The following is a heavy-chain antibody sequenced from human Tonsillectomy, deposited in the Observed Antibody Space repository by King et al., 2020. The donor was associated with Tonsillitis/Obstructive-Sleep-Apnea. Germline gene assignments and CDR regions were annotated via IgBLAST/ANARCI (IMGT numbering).Heavy chain of an antibody. CDR3: ARESYDFWSGYSRSWFDP. CDR2: ISYSGST. D-gene: IGHD3-3*01. J-gene: IGHJ5*02. Sequence: QLQESGPGLVKPSETLSLTWTVSGGSISNYYWSWLRQPPGKGLEWIGYISYSGSTNYNPSLKSRVTISVDTSKNQFSLKLSSVTAADTAVYYCARESYDFWSGYSRSWFDPWGQGTLVTVSS. V-gene: IGHV4-59*01. CDR1: GGSISNYY.